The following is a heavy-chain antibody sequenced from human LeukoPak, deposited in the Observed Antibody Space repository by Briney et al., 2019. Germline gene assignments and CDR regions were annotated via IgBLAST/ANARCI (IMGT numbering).Heavy chain of an antibody. Sequence: PGGSLRLSCAASGFSFSDYYMSWIRQSPGKGLEWVSYISTSGGTIYYADSVKGRFTISRDNAKNSLYLQMNSLRAEDTAVYYCARVVGPMVRGVIIGPPGYWGQGTLVTVSS. J-gene: IGHJ4*02. V-gene: IGHV3-11*04. CDR1: GFSFSDYY. CDR3: ARVVGPMVRGVIIGPPGY. D-gene: IGHD3-10*01. CDR2: ISTSGGTI.